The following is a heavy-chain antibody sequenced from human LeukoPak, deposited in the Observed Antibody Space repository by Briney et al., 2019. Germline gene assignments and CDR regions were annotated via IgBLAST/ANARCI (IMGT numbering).Heavy chain of an antibody. CDR1: GFIFSSSW. CDR2: IKEDGSEK. D-gene: IGHD3-9*01. Sequence: GGSLRLSCGASGFIFSSSWMSWVRQAPGKGLEWVAKIKEDGSEKSYVDSVKGRFTISRDNAKNTLYLQMNTLRVEDTAVYYCTRDLMDYDVSTGLHHYYMDVWGQGTTVTVSS. CDR3: TRDLMDYDVSTGLHHYYMDV. J-gene: IGHJ6*02. V-gene: IGHV3-7*01.